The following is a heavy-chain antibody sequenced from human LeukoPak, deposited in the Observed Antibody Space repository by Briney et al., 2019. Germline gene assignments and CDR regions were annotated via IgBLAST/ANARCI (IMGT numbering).Heavy chain of an antibody. CDR2: IRYDGSNK. V-gene: IGHV3-30*02. CDR3: AKGSTTVDRRWGGDY. J-gene: IGHJ4*02. Sequence: TGGSLRLSCAASGFTFSSYGMHWVRQAPGKGLEWVAFIRYDGSNKYYADSVKGRFTISRDNSKNTLYLQMNSLRAEDTAVYYCAKGSTTVDRRWGGDYWGQGTLVTVSS. CDR1: GFTFSSYG. D-gene: IGHD4-23*01.